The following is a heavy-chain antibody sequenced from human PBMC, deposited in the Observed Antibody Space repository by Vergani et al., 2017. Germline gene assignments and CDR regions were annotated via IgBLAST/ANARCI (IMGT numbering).Heavy chain of an antibody. J-gene: IGHJ6*02. Sequence: QVQLQQWGAGLLKPSETLSLTCAVYGGSFSGYYWSWIRQPPGKWLEWIGEINHSGSTNYNPSLKSRVTISVDTSKNQFSLKLSSVTAADTAVYYCAKLGYCSSTSCGRGYGMDVWGQGTTVTVSS. D-gene: IGHD2-2*01. CDR3: AKLGYCSSTSCGRGYGMDV. V-gene: IGHV4-34*01. CDR2: INHSGST. CDR1: GGSFSGYY.